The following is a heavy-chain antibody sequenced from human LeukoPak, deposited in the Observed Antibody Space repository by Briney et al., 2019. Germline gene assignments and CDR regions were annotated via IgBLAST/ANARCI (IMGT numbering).Heavy chain of an antibody. CDR3: AKVPPVEWELLATDY. CDR1: GFTFSSYA. CDR2: ISGSGGST. D-gene: IGHD1-26*01. V-gene: IGHV3-23*01. J-gene: IGHJ4*02. Sequence: GGSLRLSCAASGFTFSSYAMSWVRQAPGKGLEWVSAISGSGGSTYYADSVKGRFTTSRDNSKNTLYLQMNSLRAEDTAVYYCAKVPPVEWELLATDYWGQGTLVTVSS.